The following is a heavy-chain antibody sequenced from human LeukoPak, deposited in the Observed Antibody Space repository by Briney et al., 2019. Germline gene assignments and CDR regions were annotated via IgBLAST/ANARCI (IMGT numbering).Heavy chain of an antibody. CDR2: IYTTGTT. Sequence: SETLSLTCTVSSGSIRSYYWGWVRQPPGKGLEWIGRIYTTGTTQYNPSLKSRVTMSVDTSTNQFSLNLMSMTAAYTAVYYCGRQGYTASYYFFDYWSQGTLVAVS. CDR3: GRQGYTASYYFFDY. J-gene: IGHJ4*02. D-gene: IGHD1-26*01. V-gene: IGHV4-4*07. CDR1: SGSIRSYY.